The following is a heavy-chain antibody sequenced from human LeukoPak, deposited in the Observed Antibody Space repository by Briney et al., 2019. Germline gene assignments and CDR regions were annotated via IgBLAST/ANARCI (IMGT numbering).Heavy chain of an antibody. CDR1: GGSVNGYY. J-gene: IGHJ4*02. D-gene: IGHD2-21*02. Sequence: SETLSLTSAVSGGSVNGYYWSWIRQTPGMGLEWIGYIYSSGDINYNPSLTSRLTMSVDTSNNQVSLKLSSVTAADTAVYFCARQPPNTASFDYWGQGTLVTVSS. V-gene: IGHV4-59*02. CDR3: ARQPPNTASFDY. CDR2: IYSSGDI.